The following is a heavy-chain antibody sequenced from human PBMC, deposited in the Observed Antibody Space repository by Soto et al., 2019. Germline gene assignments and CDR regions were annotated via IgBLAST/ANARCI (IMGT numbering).Heavy chain of an antibody. CDR2: INHSGST. V-gene: IGHV4-34*01. D-gene: IGHD6-19*01. CDR1: GGSFSGYY. CDR3: ARWVRGSSGWPRVKNYYYYGMDV. J-gene: IGHJ6*02. Sequence: QVQLQQWGAGLLKPSETLSLTCAVYGGSFSGYYWSWIRQPPGKGLEWIGEINHSGSTNYNPSLKSRVTISVDTSKNQFSLKLSSVTAADTAVYYCARWVRGSSGWPRVKNYYYYGMDVWGQGTTVTVSS.